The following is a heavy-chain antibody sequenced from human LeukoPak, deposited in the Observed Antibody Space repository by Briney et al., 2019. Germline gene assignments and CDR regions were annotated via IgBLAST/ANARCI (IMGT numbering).Heavy chain of an antibody. CDR1: GFTFSSYA. V-gene: IGHV3-23*01. D-gene: IGHD6-19*01. CDR2: ISGSGGST. CDR3: AKGIAVAGWFDY. Sequence: GGSLRLSCAASGFTFSSYAMSWVRQAPGKGLEWVSAISGSGGSTYYADSVKGRFTISRDNSKNTLYLQTNSLRAEDTAVYYCAKGIAVAGWFDYWGQGTLVTVSS. J-gene: IGHJ4*02.